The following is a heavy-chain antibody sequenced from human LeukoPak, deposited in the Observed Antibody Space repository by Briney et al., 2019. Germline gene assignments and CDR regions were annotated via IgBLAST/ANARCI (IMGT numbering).Heavy chain of an antibody. D-gene: IGHD6-19*01. CDR2: ITPIFGTA. CDR1: GGTFSSYA. J-gene: IGHJ5*02. V-gene: IGHV1-69*06. CDR3: ARAQSIAVAGTYWFDP. Sequence: SVKVPCKASGGTFSSYAISWVRQAPGQGLEWMGRITPIFGTANYAQKFQGRVTITADKSTSTAYMELSSLRSEDTAVYYCARAQSIAVAGTYWFDPWGQGTLVTVSS.